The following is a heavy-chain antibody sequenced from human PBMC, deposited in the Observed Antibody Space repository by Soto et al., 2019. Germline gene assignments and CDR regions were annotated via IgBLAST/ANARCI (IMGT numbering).Heavy chain of an antibody. Sequence: ASVKVSCKASGYTFTNYYMHWVRQAPGQGLEWMGIINPSGGRTNYAQKFQGRVTMTRDTSTSTVYLELSTLRSEDTAVYYCARDLSSYSSGWYDLWGRGTLVTVSS. V-gene: IGHV1-46*01. D-gene: IGHD6-19*01. CDR1: GYTFTNYY. CDR3: ARDLSSYSSGWYDL. CDR2: INPSGGRT. J-gene: IGHJ2*01.